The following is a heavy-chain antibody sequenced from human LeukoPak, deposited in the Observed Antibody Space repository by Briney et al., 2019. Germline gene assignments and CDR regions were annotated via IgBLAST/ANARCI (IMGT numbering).Heavy chain of an antibody. V-gene: IGHV1-2*04. D-gene: IGHD2-2*01. CDR2: INPNSGGT. Sequence: ASVTVSCKASGYTFTSYYMHWVRQAPGQGLEWMGWINPNSGGTNYAQKFQGWVTMTRDTSISTAYMELSRLRSEDTAVYYCVGGTSGALDYWGQGTLVTVSS. CDR3: VGGTSGALDY. CDR1: GYTFTSYY. J-gene: IGHJ4*02.